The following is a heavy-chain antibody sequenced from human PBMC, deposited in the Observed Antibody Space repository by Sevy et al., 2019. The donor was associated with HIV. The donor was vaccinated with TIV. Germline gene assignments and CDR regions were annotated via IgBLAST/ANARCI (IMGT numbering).Heavy chain of an antibody. Sequence: GGSLRLSCAASGFTFSGYAMHWVRQAPGKGLEWVAVISYDGSNKYYADSVKGRFTISRDNSKNTLYLQMNSLRAEDTAVYYCARPYYDILTGYSPPYYFDYWGQGTLVTVSS. D-gene: IGHD3-9*01. CDR2: ISYDGSNK. CDR1: GFTFSGYA. V-gene: IGHV3-30-3*01. J-gene: IGHJ4*02. CDR3: ARPYYDILTGYSPPYYFDY.